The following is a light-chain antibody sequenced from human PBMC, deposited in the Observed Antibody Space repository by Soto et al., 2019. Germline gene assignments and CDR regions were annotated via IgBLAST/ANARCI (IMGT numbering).Light chain of an antibody. CDR3: QQYGGSPLS. Sequence: EIVLTQSPGTLSLSPGDRATLSCRASQSFSTSYLAWYQHKPGQAPRLLIYNTFTSATGIPDRFSGSGSGTDFTLTISSLVPEDFAVYYCQQYGGSPLSFGPGTKVA. CDR2: NTF. CDR1: QSFSTSY. J-gene: IGKJ3*01. V-gene: IGKV3-20*01.